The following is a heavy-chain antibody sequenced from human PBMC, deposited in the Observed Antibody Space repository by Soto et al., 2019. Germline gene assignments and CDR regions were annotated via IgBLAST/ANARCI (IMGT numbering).Heavy chain of an antibody. J-gene: IGHJ6*02. CDR3: ARRAPWDYYGIDV. V-gene: IGHV4-39*01. CDR2: IYYSGST. CDR1: GGAISSSSYY. Sequence: PSETLSLTCTVSGGAISSSSYYWGWIRQPPGKGLEWIGSIYYSGSTYYNPSLKSRVTISVDTSKNQFSLKLSSVTAADTAVYYCARRAPWDYYGIDVWGQGTTVTVSS.